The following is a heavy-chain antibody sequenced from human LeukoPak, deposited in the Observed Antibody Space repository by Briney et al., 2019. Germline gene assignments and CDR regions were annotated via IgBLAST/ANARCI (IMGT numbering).Heavy chain of an antibody. V-gene: IGHV1-46*01. CDR1: GYTFTSYY. J-gene: IGHJ6*03. CDR2: INPSGGST. D-gene: IGHD2-2*01. Sequence: GASVKVSCKASGYTFTSYYMHWVRQAPGQGLEWMGIINPSGGSTSYAQKFQGRVTMTRDMSTSTVYMELSSLRSEDTAVYYCARAQGYCSSTSCSAYYYYYMDVWGKGTTVTISS. CDR3: ARAQGYCSSTSCSAYYYYYMDV.